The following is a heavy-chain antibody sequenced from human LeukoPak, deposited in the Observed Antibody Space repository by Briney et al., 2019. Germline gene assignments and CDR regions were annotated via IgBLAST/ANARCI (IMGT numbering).Heavy chain of an antibody. CDR3: AGTLLIRGVNWFDP. CDR2: MNPNSGNT. V-gene: IGHV1-8*01. Sequence: GASVKVSCKASGYTFTSYDINWVRQATGQGLEWMGWMNPNSGNTGYAQKFQGRVTMTRNTSISTAYMELGSLRSEDTAVYYCAGTLLIRGVNWFDPWGQGTLVTVSS. CDR1: GYTFTSYD. J-gene: IGHJ5*02. D-gene: IGHD3-10*01.